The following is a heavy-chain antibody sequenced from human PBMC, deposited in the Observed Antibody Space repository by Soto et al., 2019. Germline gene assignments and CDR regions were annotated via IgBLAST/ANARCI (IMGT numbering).Heavy chain of an antibody. D-gene: IGHD2-15*01. V-gene: IGHV4-30-4*01. J-gene: IGHJ5*02. CDR2: INYSGST. CDR1: GGSISSGDYD. CDR3: VMLPGHDNGLRRDWFDT. Sequence: QVQLQESGPGLVKPSQTLSLTCTVFGGSISSGDYDWSWIRQPPGKGLEWIGHINYSGSTYYNPSHTTRFTMTIYMSKTQLSLNVTSVTTADTGVSYCVMLPGHDNGLRRDWFDTWGQGIVVSVSP.